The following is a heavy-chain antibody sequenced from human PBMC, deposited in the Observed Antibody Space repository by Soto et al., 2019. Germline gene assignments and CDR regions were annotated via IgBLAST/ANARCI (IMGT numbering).Heavy chain of an antibody. Sequence: GGSRRLSCAASGFTFSSYWMSWVRQAPGKGLEWVANIKQDGSEKYYVDSVKGRFTISRDNAKNSLYLQMNSLRAEDTAVYYCARHGRSRSSSWFDYWGQGTLVTVSS. CDR1: GFTFSSYW. J-gene: IGHJ4*02. V-gene: IGHV3-7*01. CDR3: ARHGRSRSSSWFDY. D-gene: IGHD6-13*01. CDR2: IKQDGSEK.